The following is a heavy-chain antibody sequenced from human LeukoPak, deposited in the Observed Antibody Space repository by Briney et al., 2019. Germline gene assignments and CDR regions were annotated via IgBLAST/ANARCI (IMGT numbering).Heavy chain of an antibody. CDR2: IHPNSGST. CDR1: GYSLSDYY. CDR3: ARPHSSSFYVVDY. Sequence: ASVKVSCKASGYSLSDYYMHWVRQAPGQGLEWMGRIHPNSGSTNYAQNFQGRVTMTRGTSISTAYMELTRLRYDDTAVYYCARPHSSSFYVVDYWGQGTLVTVSS. J-gene: IGHJ4*02. D-gene: IGHD6-13*01. V-gene: IGHV1-2*06.